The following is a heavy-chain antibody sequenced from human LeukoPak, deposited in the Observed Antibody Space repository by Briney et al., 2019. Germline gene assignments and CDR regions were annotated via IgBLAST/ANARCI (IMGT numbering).Heavy chain of an antibody. D-gene: IGHD3-22*01. CDR2: ISSSSSTI. Sequence: GGSLRLSCAASGFTFSSYSKNWVRQAPGKGLEWVSYISSSSSTIYYADSVKGRFTISRDNAKNSLYLQMNSLRAEDTAVYYCVSDGSGYYGYMDVWGKGTTVTVSS. CDR3: VSDGSGYYGYMDV. V-gene: IGHV3-48*04. J-gene: IGHJ6*03. CDR1: GFTFSSYS.